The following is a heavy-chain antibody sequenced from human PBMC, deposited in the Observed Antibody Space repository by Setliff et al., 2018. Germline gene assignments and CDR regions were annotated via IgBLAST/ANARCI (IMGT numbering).Heavy chain of an antibody. CDR2: ITSSGDTM. D-gene: IGHD3-22*01. J-gene: IGHJ6*03. CDR1: GFTFSDYY. CDR3: ARLALTGYDSSGYYYALDYYYYMDV. V-gene: IGHV3-11*04. Sequence: GGSLRLSCAASGFTFSDYYMSWIRQAPGKGLEWVSYITSSGDTMNYADSVKGRFTISRDNAKNSLYLQMNSLRAEDTAVYYCARLALTGYDSSGYYYALDYYYYMDVWGKGTTVTVSS.